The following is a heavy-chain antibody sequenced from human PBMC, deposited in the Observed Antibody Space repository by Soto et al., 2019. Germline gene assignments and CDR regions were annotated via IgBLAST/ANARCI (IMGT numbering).Heavy chain of an antibody. D-gene: IGHD6-25*01. V-gene: IGHV3-11*01. CDR1: GFAFGDFS. CDR3: ARVTFGYPSDSAY. Sequence: QVHLVQSGGGLVKPGGSLRLSCVASGFAFGDFSMNWIRQSPGKGLEWLSYINNVGGTIYYADSVGGRFTGSRDNAKYSLFLQMPALRAEDSAMYFGARVTFGYPSDSAYWGRGALVTVSS. J-gene: IGHJ4*02. CDR2: INNVGGTI.